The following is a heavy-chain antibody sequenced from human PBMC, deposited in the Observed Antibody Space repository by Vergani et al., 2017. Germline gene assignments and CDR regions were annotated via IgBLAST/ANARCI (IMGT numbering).Heavy chain of an antibody. Sequence: QVQLQESGPGLVKPSETLYLTCAVSGYSISSCYYWGWLRQPPGKGLEWIGSIYHSGSTYYNPSLKSRVTISVDTSKNQFSLKLSSVTAADTAVYYCARAYVSGSYYKYSHFDYWGQGTLVTVSS. D-gene: IGHD3-10*01. J-gene: IGHJ4*02. V-gene: IGHV4-38-2*01. CDR2: IYHSGST. CDR1: GYSISSCYY. CDR3: ARAYVSGSYYKYSHFDY.